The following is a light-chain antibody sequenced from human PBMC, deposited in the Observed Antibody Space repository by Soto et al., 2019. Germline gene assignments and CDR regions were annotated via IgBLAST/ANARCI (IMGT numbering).Light chain of an antibody. Sequence: QAVVTQEPSLTVSPGGTVTLTCGSSTGAVTSGHYPYWFQQKPGQAPRTLIYDTRNKHSWTPARFSGSLLGGKAALTLSGAQPEDEAEYYCLLSYSDARVFGGGTKLTVL. V-gene: IGLV7-46*01. CDR2: DTR. CDR3: LLSYSDARV. J-gene: IGLJ2*01. CDR1: TGAVTSGHY.